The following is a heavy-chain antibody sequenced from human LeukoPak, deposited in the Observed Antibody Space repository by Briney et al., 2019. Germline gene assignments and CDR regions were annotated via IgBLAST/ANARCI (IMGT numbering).Heavy chain of an antibody. V-gene: IGHV3-20*04. CDR1: GFTFDDYC. CDR3: ARDLRPPYYYYMDV. D-gene: IGHD6-6*01. Sequence: GGSLRLSCAASGFTFDDYCMSWVRQAPGKGLECVSGINWNGGSTVYADSVKGRFTISRDKAKNSLYLQMNSLRAEDTALYYCARDLRPPYYYYMDVWGIGTTVTVSS. CDR2: INWNGGST. J-gene: IGHJ6*03.